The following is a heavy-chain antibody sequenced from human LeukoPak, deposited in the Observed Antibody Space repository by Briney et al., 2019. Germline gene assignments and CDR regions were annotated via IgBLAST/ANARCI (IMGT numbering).Heavy chain of an antibody. CDR1: GFSISPYY. Sequence: TSETLSLTCAGSGFSISPYYWSWIRHAPGKGLEWIGYIYSSGTTYYNTSLKSRVIISGDKTKNQFSLKLTSVTAADTAVDYCARQGSGPLYWPFDSWSQGTLVTVSS. V-gene: IGHV4-59*08. D-gene: IGHD6-19*01. J-gene: IGHJ4*02. CDR2: IYSSGTT. CDR3: ARQGSGPLYWPFDS.